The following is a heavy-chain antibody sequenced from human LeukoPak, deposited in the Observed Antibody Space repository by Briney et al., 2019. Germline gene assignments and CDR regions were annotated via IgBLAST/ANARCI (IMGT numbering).Heavy chain of an antibody. J-gene: IGHJ5*02. Sequence: PGGSLRLSCAASGLTVSSNYMSWVRQAPGKGLEWVAVISYDGSNKYYADSVKGRFTISRDNSKNTLYLQMNSLRAEDTAVYYCASGSGMVRGVNDWFDPRGQGTLVTVSS. CDR2: ISYDGSNK. CDR3: ASGSGMVRGVNDWFDP. V-gene: IGHV3-30-3*01. D-gene: IGHD3-10*01. CDR1: GLTVSSNY.